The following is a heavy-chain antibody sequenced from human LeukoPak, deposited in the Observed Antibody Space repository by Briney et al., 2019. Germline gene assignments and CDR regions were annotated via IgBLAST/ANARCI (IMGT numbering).Heavy chain of an antibody. CDR2: ISAYNGNT. J-gene: IGHJ6*04. CDR3: ARALRYFDWLPSFDYYYGMDV. CDR1: GYTFTSYG. D-gene: IGHD3-9*01. Sequence: GASVKVSCKASGYTFTSYGISWVRQAPGQGLEWMGWISAYNGNTNYAQKLQGRVTMTTDTSTSTAYMELRSLRSDDTAVYYCARALRYFDWLPSFDYYYGMDVWGKGTTVTVSS. V-gene: IGHV1-18*04.